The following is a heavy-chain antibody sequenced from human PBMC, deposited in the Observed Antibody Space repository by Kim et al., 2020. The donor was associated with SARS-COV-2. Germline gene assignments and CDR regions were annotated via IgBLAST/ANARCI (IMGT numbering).Heavy chain of an antibody. D-gene: IGHD3-22*01. V-gene: IGHV3-48*04. CDR2: ISSSSSTI. CDR3: ARGIELGYYDSSGYLVY. J-gene: IGHJ4*02. Sequence: GGSLRLSCAASGFTFSSYSMNWVRQAPGKGLEWVSYISSSSSTIYYADSVKGRFTISRDNAKNSLYLQMNSLRAEDTAVYYCARGIELGYYDSSGYLVYWGQGTLVTVSS. CDR1: GFTFSSYS.